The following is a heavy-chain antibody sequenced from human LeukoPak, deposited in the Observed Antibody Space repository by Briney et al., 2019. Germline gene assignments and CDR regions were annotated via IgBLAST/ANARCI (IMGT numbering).Heavy chain of an antibody. CDR2: INPNSGGT. CDR3: AKDHAGSFFGVVARFDP. CDR1: GYTFTDYY. Sequence: ASVKVSCKASGYTFTDYYMHWVRLAPGQGLEWMGWINPNSGGTNYVQKFQGRLTMTRDTSISTAYMELSRLTSDDTAVYYCAKDHAGSFFGVVARFDPWGQGTLVTVSS. D-gene: IGHD3-3*01. V-gene: IGHV1-2*02. J-gene: IGHJ5*02.